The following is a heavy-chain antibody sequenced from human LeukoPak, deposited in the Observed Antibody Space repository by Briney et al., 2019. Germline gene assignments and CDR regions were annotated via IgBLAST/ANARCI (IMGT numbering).Heavy chain of an antibody. CDR2: MNPNSGVI. Sequence: ASVKVSCKAVGYTFIGYYMHWVRQAPAQGLQWMGGMNPNSGVINYAQKFQGRVTMSRDTSISTAYMELSGLRYDDTAVYYCARDFMVRGVTTPDYWGQGTLVTVSS. D-gene: IGHD3-10*01. V-gene: IGHV1-2*02. CDR3: ARDFMVRGVTTPDY. J-gene: IGHJ4*02. CDR1: GYTFIGYY.